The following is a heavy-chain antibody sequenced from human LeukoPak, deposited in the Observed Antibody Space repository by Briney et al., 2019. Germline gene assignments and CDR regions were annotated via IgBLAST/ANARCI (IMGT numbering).Heavy chain of an antibody. Sequence: SETLSLTCAVYGGSFSGYYWSWIRQPPGKGLEWIGEINHSGSTNYNPSLKSRVTMSVDTSKNQFSLKLSSVTAADTAVYYCARGRFWSGYYWLEPWGQGTLVTVSS. CDR2: INHSGST. D-gene: IGHD3-3*01. CDR1: GGSFSGYY. V-gene: IGHV4-34*01. J-gene: IGHJ5*02. CDR3: ARGRFWSGYYWLEP.